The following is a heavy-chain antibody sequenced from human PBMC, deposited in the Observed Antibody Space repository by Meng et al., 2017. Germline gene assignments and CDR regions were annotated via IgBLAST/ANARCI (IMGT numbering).Heavy chain of an antibody. CDR1: GGTFSRYA. Sequence: QVRLRQAGAEVKKPGSSGKVSCKASGGTFSRYAISWVRQAPGQGLEWMGGIIPIFGTANYAQKFQGRVTITADESTSTAYMELSSLRSEDTAVYYCASYSSVRGIAYWGQGTLVTVSS. CDR2: IIPIFGTA. D-gene: IGHD3-10*01. CDR3: ASYSSVRGIAY. V-gene: IGHV1-69*01. J-gene: IGHJ4*02.